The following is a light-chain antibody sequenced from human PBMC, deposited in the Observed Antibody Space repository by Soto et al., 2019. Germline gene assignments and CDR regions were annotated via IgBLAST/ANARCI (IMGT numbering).Light chain of an antibody. CDR2: KAS. Sequence: DIQMTQSPSTLAASVGDTVTITSRASQSISSWLAWYQQKPGKAPKLLIQKASSLESGVPSRFSGSRSGTEFTLTITSLQPDDFATYYCQQSRTFGQGTKVEIK. V-gene: IGKV1-5*03. CDR1: QSISSW. J-gene: IGKJ1*01. CDR3: QQSRT.